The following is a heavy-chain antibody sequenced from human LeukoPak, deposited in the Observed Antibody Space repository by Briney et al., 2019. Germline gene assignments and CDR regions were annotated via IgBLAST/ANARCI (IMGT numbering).Heavy chain of an antibody. V-gene: IGHV1-18*01. D-gene: IGHD2-2*01. CDR2: ISAYYGNT. CDR3: ASGCSSTSCSYDY. J-gene: IGHJ4*02. Sequence: ASVKVSCKASGYTFTNYGISWVRQAPGQGLEWMGWISAYYGNTKKAQKLQGRVTMTTDTSTSTAYMELRSLRSDDTAVYYCASGCSSTSCSYDYWGQGTLVTVSS. CDR1: GYTFTNYG.